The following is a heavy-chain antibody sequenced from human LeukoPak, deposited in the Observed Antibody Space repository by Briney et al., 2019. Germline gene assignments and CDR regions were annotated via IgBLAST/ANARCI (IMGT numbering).Heavy chain of an antibody. D-gene: IGHD3-9*01. CDR1: GFTFSDYA. CDR3: TKSAYHDVLTGRFDF. V-gene: IGHV3-23*01. J-gene: IGHJ4*01. CDR2: ITGSGGDT. Sequence: PGGSLRLSCAASGFTFSDYAMTWVRQAPLKGLEWVSAITGSGGDTYYADSVKGRFTISRDNPENTLYLQMSSLRDEDTAVYYCTKSAYHDVLTGRFDFWGQGILVTLSS.